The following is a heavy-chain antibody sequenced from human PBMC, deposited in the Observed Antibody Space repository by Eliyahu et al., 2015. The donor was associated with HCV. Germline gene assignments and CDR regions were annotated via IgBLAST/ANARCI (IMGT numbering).Heavy chain of an antibody. CDR2: IYYSGSS. J-gene: IGHJ4*02. CDR3: ARHARYSLGLDY. D-gene: IGHD1-26*01. V-gene: IGHV4-39*01. Sequence: QVHLQESGPGLVKPSETLSLTCTVSGGSISDSDYYWAWIRQSPGKGLEWIGSIYYSGSSYHKSSLKSRVTISVDTSKNQFSLQLSSVTAADTAVYYCARHARYSLGLDYWGQGSLVTVSS. CDR1: GGSISDSDYY.